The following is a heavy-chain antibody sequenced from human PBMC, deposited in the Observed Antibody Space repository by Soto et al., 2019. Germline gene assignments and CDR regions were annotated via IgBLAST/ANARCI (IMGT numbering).Heavy chain of an antibody. CDR2: IYHSGST. D-gene: IGHD3-22*01. V-gene: IGHV4-4*02. CDR1: GNSISTTNW. CDR3: ARDVGYHYDGSPSGQFDF. J-gene: IGHJ4*02. Sequence: SETLSLTCGVSGNSISTTNWWSWVRQSPGKGLEWIGEIYHSGSTNYNPSLKSRVTISVDKSKNQFFLKLSSVTAADTAVYYCARDVGYHYDGSPSGQFDFWGQGTLVTVSS.